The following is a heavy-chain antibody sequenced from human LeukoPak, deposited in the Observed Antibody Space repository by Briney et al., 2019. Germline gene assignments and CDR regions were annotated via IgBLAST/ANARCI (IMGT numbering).Heavy chain of an antibody. V-gene: IGHV1-2*02. D-gene: IGHD3-10*01. CDR1: GYTFTGYY. Sequence: ASVKVSCKASGYTFTGYYMHWVRQAPGQGLEWMGWINPNSGGTNYAQKFQGRVTMTRDTSISTAYMELSRLRSDDTAVYYCAREGPLYGSGSYYGVYWGQGTLVTASS. CDR3: AREGPLYGSGSYYGVY. J-gene: IGHJ4*02. CDR2: INPNSGGT.